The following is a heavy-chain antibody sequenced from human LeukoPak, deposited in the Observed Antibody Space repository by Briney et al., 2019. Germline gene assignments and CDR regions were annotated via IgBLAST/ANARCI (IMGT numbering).Heavy chain of an antibody. V-gene: IGHV4-59*12. CDR1: GGSISSYY. CDR2: IYYSGST. J-gene: IGHJ4*02. CDR3: AREGPIQFLEQIDF. D-gene: IGHD3-3*01. Sequence: ASETLSLTCTVSGGSISSYYWSWIRQPPGKGLEWIGYIYYSGSTNYNPSLKSRVSISMDTSKNQFSLRLTSLKAADTAVYYCAREGPIQFLEQIDFWGQGSLVTVSS.